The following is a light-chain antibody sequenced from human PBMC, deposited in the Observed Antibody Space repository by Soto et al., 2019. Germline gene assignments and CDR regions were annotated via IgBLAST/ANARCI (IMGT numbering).Light chain of an antibody. CDR3: PSADSCGTYEAV. V-gene: IGLV3-25*03. CDR1: ALPKQY. Sequence: SYELTQPPSVSVSPGQTARITCSGDALPKQYAYWYQQKPGQAPVLVIYKDTERPSGIPERFSGSSSGTTVTLTISGVQAEDEADYYCPSADSCGTYEAVFGGVTQLTVL. J-gene: IGLJ7*01. CDR2: KDT.